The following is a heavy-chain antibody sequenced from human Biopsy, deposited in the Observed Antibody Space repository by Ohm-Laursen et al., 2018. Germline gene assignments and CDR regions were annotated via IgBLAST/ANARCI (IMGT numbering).Heavy chain of an antibody. D-gene: IGHD3-3*01. CDR2: VYYTGST. V-gene: IGHV4-59*07. CDR1: GDSISSYY. J-gene: IGHJ3*01. CDR3: ARLYRLDDYWNDDPPDAFDV. Sequence: SDTLSLTCIVSGDSISSYYWSWIRQPPGKGLQWIGYVYYTGSTDYNPSLQGRVTISVDTSKNQFSLKLSSVTAADTAVFFCARLYRLDDYWNDDPPDAFDVWGQGTMVTVSS.